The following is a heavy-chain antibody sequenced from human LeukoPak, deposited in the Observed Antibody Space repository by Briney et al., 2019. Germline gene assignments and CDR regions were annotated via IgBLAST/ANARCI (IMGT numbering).Heavy chain of an antibody. D-gene: IGHD2-15*01. Sequence: GSLRLSCAASGFTFINYWMHWVRQAPGEGLVGVAHINNDGSTTTYAKSVKGRFTISRDNAKNTLYLHVNSLRAEDTAVYYCARGGFCSGADCRGSFDYWAQGSLVPVSS. J-gene: IGHJ4*02. CDR1: GFTFINYW. V-gene: IGHV3-74*01. CDR3: ARGGFCSGADCRGSFDY. CDR2: INNDGSTT.